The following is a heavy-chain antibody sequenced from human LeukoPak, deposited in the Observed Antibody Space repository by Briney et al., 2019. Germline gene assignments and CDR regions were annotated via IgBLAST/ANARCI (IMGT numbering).Heavy chain of an antibody. CDR1: GGSISNYY. CDR3: ARGYGSGSYYTKNTRGTKYYFDY. CDR2: IYYSGST. V-gene: IGHV4-59*05. D-gene: IGHD3-10*01. Sequence: SETLSLTCTVSGGSISNYYWSWIRQPPGKGLEWIGSIYYSGSTYYNPSLKSRVTISVDTSKNQFSLKLSSVTAADTAVYYCARGYGSGSYYTKNTRGTKYYFDYWGQGTLVTVSS. J-gene: IGHJ4*02.